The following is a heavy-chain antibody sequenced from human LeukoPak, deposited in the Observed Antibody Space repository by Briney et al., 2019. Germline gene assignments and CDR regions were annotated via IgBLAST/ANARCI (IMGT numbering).Heavy chain of an antibody. J-gene: IGHJ4*02. CDR1: GGSISSSNW. D-gene: IGHD3-22*01. CDR3: ARGHTYYYDSRGYYLEIQSYYFDY. Sequence: SETLSLTCAVSGGSISSSNWWSWVRQPPGKGLEWIGEIYHSGSTNYNPSLKSRVTISVDKSKNQFSLKLSSVTAADTAVYYCARGHTYYYDSRGYYLEIQSYYFDYWGQGTLVTVSS. V-gene: IGHV4-4*02. CDR2: IYHSGST.